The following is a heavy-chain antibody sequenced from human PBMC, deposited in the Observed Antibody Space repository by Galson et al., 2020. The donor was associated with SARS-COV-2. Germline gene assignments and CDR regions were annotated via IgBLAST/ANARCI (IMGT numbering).Heavy chain of an antibody. V-gene: IGHV3-30*04. CDR2: ISYAGSNK. D-gene: IGHD2-15*01. Sequence: GGSLRLSCAASGFTFSSYAMHWVRQAPGKGLEWVAVISYAGSNKYYADSVKGRFTISRDNSKNTLYLQMNSLRAEDTAVYYCARALGGNYYYGMDVWGQGTTVTVSS. J-gene: IGHJ6*02. CDR1: GFTFSSYA. CDR3: ARALGGNYYYGMDV.